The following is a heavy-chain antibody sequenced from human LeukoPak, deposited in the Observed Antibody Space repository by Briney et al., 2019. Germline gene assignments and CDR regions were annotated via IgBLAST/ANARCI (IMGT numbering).Heavy chain of an antibody. CDR2: IYYSGST. Sequence: AETLSLTCTVSGGSISSYYWSWIRQPPGKGLEWIGYIYYSGSTNYNPSLKSRVTISVDTSMNQFSLKLSSVTAADTAVYYCARDSCSGGSCYNYMDVWGKGTTVSASS. J-gene: IGHJ6*03. D-gene: IGHD2-15*01. CDR3: ARDSCSGGSCYNYMDV. CDR1: GGSISSYY. V-gene: IGHV4-59*01.